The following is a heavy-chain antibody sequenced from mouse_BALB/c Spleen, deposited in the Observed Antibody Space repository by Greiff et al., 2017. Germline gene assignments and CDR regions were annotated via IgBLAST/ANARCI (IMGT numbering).Heavy chain of an antibody. J-gene: IGHJ1*01. V-gene: IGHV1-54*01. CDR2: INPGSGGT. CDR3: AGRYFDV. CDR1: GYAFTNYL. Sequence: QVQLQQSGAELVRPGTSVKVSCKASGYAFTNYLIEWVKQRPGQGLEWIGVINPGSGGTNYNEKFKGKATLTADKSSSTAYMQLSSLTSDDSAVYFCAGRYFDVWGAGTTVTVSS.